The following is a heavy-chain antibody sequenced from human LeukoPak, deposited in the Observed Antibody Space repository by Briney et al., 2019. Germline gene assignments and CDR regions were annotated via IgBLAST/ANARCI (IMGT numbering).Heavy chain of an antibody. CDR3: TRAGEVLPHDGFDI. V-gene: IGHV3-53*01. D-gene: IGHD3-10*01. Sequence: GGSLRLSCAASGFTISRNYMSRVRQAQGRGLEWVSIIYIDDTTYYADSVRGRFTISRDISKNTVYLQMYSLRVEDTAVYFCTRAGEVLPHDGFDIWGRGTMVTVSS. J-gene: IGHJ3*02. CDR1: GFTISRNY. CDR2: IYIDDTT.